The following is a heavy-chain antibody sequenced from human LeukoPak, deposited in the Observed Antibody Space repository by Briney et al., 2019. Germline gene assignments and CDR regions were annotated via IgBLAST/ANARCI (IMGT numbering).Heavy chain of an antibody. J-gene: IGHJ6*03. CDR2: IIPIFGTA. CDR3: ARGGVGWHYYYYYMDV. D-gene: IGHD3-10*01. CDR1: GYTFTTYA. V-gene: IGHV1-69*05. Sequence: ASVKVSCKASGYTFTTYAMNWVRQAPGQGLEWMGGIIPIFGTANYAQKFQGRVTITTDESTSTAYMELSSLRSEDTAVYYCARGGVGWHYYYYYMDVWGKGTTVTVSS.